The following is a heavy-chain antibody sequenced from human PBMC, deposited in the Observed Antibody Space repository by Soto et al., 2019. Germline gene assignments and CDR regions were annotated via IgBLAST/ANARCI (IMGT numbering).Heavy chain of an antibody. D-gene: IGHD4-17*01. CDR1: GYTFTSYD. CDR3: ATSMTTVTTMGY. V-gene: IGHV1-8*01. Sequence: QVQLVQSGAEVKKPGASVKVSCKASGYTFTSYDINWVRQATGQGLEWMGWMNPNSGNTGYAQKFQGRVTMTRDTSISTAYMELSSLRSEDTAVYYCATSMTTVTTMGYWGQGTLVTVSS. J-gene: IGHJ4*02. CDR2: MNPNSGNT.